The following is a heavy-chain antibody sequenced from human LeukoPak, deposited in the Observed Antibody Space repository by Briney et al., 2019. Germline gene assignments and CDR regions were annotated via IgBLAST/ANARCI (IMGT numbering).Heavy chain of an antibody. CDR2: MNPNSGNT. D-gene: IGHD2-15*01. CDR1: GYTFTSYD. CDR3: ASAVRYSRWLYYFDY. V-gene: IGHV1-8*03. Sequence: ASVKVSCKASGYTFTSYDINWVRQATGQGLEWMGWMNPNSGNTGYAQKFQGRVTITRNTSISTAYMELSSLRSEDTAVYYCASAVRYSRWLYYFDYWGQGTLVTVSS. J-gene: IGHJ4*02.